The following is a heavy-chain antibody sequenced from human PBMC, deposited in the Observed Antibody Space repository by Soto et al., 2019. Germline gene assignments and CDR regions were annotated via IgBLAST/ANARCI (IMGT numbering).Heavy chain of an antibody. Sequence: QVQLVESGGGVVQPGRSLRLSCAASGFTFSSYAMHWVRQAPGKGLEWVAVISYDGSNKYYADSVKGRFTISRDNSKNTLYLQMNSLRDEDTAVYYCARDVGPPGGYYYDSSGYYYVWGQGTLVTVSS. J-gene: IGHJ4*02. CDR3: ARDVGPPGGYYYDSSGYYYV. D-gene: IGHD3-22*01. V-gene: IGHV3-30-3*01. CDR2: ISYDGSNK. CDR1: GFTFSSYA.